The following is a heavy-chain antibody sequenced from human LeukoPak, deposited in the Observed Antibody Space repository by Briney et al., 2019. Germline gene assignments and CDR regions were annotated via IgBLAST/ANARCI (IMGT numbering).Heavy chain of an antibody. CDR1: GFTFGDYA. V-gene: IGHV3-15*01. CDR2: VKSRSAGETT. CDR3: TLIQGWGSGSYYRDF. Sequence: GGSLRLSCTASGFTFGDYAMSWVRQAPGKGLEWVARVKSRSAGETTDYAAPVKGRFTISRDDSKNTLYLQMNSLKTEDTAVYYCTLIQGWGSGSYYRDFWGQGTLVTVSS. J-gene: IGHJ4*02. D-gene: IGHD3-10*01.